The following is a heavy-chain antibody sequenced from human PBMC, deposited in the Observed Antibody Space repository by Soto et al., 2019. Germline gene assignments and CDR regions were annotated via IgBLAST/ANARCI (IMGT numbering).Heavy chain of an antibody. J-gene: IGHJ4*02. V-gene: IGHV3-9*01. CDR1: GFTFDDYA. CDR3: ANYPLYGSGFDC. D-gene: IGHD3-10*01. Sequence: EVQLVESGGGLVQPGGSLRLSCAASGFTFDDYAIHWVRQIPGKGLEWVSGISWNGDATDYADSVKGRFTISRDNAKNSLNRQMDGLKTEDTCMYDCANYPLYGSGFDCWGQGTLVTVSS. CDR2: ISWNGDAT.